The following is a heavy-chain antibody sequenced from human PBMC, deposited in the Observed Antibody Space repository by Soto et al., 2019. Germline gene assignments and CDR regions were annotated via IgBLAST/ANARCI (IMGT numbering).Heavy chain of an antibody. Sequence: QVQLVESGGGVVQPGRSLRLSCAASGFTFSSYGMHWVRQAPGKGLEWVAVIWYDGSNKYYADSVKGRFTISRDNSKNTLYLQMNSLRAEVTAVYYCARGNYYGSGGMDVLGQRTTVTVSS. CDR2: IWYDGSNK. D-gene: IGHD3-10*01. J-gene: IGHJ6*02. CDR1: GFTFSSYG. CDR3: ARGNYYGSGGMDV. V-gene: IGHV3-33*01.